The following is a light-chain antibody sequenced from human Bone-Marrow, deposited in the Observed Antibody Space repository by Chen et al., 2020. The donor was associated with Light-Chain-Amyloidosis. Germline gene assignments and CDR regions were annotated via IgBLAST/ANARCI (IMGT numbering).Light chain of an antibody. CDR1: QTVSSAY. CDR3: QQYGGSPPIS. J-gene: IGKJ4*01. Sequence: EILLTQSPGTLSLSPGERATLSCRAAQTVSSAYLAWYQQKPGQPPRLLIYAASNRAADIPDRFSGSGSGTDFTLTISRLEPEDFAVYYCQQYGGSPPISLGGGTKVEIK. CDR2: AAS. V-gene: IGKV3-20*01.